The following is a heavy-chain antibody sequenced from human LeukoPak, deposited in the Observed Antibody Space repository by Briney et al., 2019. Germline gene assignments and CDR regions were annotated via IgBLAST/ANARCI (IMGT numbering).Heavy chain of an antibody. Sequence: PGASLILSCAASGCAFTTYWMTWIRQTPVKGLEWVANIKQDGTKKNYLDSVKGRFTISRDNTNNSLYLQMSGLRTEDTAVYYCARDNYGGYFDSWGQGTLVTVSS. CDR3: ARDNYGGYFDS. V-gene: IGHV3-7*01. J-gene: IGHJ4*02. D-gene: IGHD4-23*01. CDR2: IKQDGTKK. CDR1: GCAFTTYW.